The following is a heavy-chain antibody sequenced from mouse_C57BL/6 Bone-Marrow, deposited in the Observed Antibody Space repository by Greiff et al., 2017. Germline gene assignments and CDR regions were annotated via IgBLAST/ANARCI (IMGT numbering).Heavy chain of an antibody. Sequence: QLQLQQSGAELARPGATVKMPCKASGCSFTSSTMNGVKEKPGQGLEWIGYINPSSGYTKYNQKFKDKATLTADKSSRTAYMQLSSLTYEGYADYYSARRYGLYCWGNGHS. D-gene: IGHD1-1*02. CDR3: ARRYGLYC. CDR2: INPSSGYT. V-gene: IGHV1-4*01. CDR1: GCSFTSST. J-gene: IGHJ2*03.